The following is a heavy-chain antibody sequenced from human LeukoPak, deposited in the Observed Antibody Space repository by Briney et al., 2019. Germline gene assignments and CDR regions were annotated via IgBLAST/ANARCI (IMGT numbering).Heavy chain of an antibody. D-gene: IGHD2-8*01. V-gene: IGHV3-7*01. CDR3: VKGRTNNDF. CDR2: IKPDGSEK. CDR1: GFSFSNYW. J-gene: IGHJ4*02. Sequence: GGSLRLSCAASGFSFSNYWMTWVRQAPGKGLEWVANIKPDGSEKYYMDPVKGRFSISRDNAKNSLYLQMNSLRVEDTAVYYCVKGRTNNDFWGQGTLVTVSS.